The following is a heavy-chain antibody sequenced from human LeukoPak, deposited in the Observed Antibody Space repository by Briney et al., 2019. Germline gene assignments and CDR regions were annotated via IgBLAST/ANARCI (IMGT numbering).Heavy chain of an antibody. CDR1: GFTFSSYS. J-gene: IGHJ4*02. V-gene: IGHV3-48*04. CDR3: ARDLSLDY. D-gene: IGHD3-9*01. Sequence: GGSLRLSCAASGFTFSSYSMNWVRQAPGKGLEWVSYISSSSSTIYYADSVKGRFTISRGNAKNSLYLQMNSLRAEDTAVYYCARDLSLDYWGQGTLVTVSS. CDR2: ISSSSSTI.